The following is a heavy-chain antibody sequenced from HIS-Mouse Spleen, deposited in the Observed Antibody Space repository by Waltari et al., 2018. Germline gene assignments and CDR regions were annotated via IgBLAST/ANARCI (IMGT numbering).Heavy chain of an antibody. CDR1: GGSISSSSYY. V-gene: IGHV4-39*07. D-gene: IGHD6-13*01. CDR2: IYYSGRP. Sequence: QLQLQESGPGLVKPSETLSLTCTVSGGSISSSSYYWGWIRQPPGKGLEWIGSIYYSGRPYDTPPLKSRVTISVDTSKNQFSLKLSSVTAADTAVYYCAREIPYSSSWYDWYFDLWGRGTLVTVSS. J-gene: IGHJ2*01. CDR3: AREIPYSSSWYDWYFDL.